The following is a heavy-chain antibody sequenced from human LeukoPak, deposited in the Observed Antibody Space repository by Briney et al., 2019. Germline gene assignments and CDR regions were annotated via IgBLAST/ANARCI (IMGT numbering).Heavy chain of an antibody. CDR1: GGSFRSST. Sequence: GASVKVSCTASGGSFRSSTFAWVRQAPGGGLEWMGGIIPIVGTANYALEFQGRATITTDESTSTVYMELSSLRSEDTAMYYCARGPLHVALSSGSLKWLDPWGQGSLVTVSS. D-gene: IGHD3-3*01. CDR3: ARGPLHVALSSGSLKWLDP. CDR2: IIPIVGTA. V-gene: IGHV1-69*16. J-gene: IGHJ5*02.